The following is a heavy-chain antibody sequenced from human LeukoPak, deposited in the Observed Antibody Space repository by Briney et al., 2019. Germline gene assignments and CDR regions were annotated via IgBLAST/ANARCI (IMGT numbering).Heavy chain of an antibody. D-gene: IGHD3-10*01. CDR3: ARGSYVTMVRGVLN. CDR2: IYHSGST. V-gene: IGHV4-4*02. Sequence: SGTLSLTCAVSGGSISSSNWWSWVRQPPGKGLEWIGEIYHSGSTNYNPSLKSRVTISVDTSKNQFSLKLSSVTAADTAVYYCARGSYVTMVRGVLNWGQGTLVTVSS. J-gene: IGHJ4*02. CDR1: GGSISSSNW.